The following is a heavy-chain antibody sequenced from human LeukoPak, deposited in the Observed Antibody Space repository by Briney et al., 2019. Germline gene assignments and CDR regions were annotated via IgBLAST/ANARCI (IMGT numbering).Heavy chain of an antibody. CDR2: IYPGDSDT. CDR1: GYRFTSYW. J-gene: IGHJ4*02. D-gene: IGHD6-13*01. CDR3: ARRYSSSWYGFYFDY. V-gene: IGHV5-51*01. Sequence: GASLKISCKGSGYRFTSYWIGWVRQMPGKGLEWMGIIYPGDSDTRYSPSFQGQVTISADKSISTAYLQWSSLKASDTAMYYCARRYSSSWYGFYFDYWGQGTLVTVSS.